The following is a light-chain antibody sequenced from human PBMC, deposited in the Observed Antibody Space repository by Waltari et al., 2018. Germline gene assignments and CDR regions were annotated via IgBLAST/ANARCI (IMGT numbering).Light chain of an antibody. V-gene: IGLV1-44*01. CDR1: SSNIGSNS. J-gene: IGLJ3*02. Sequence: QSVLTQPPSASGTPGRRVTISCAGSSSNIGSNSVNWYQQLPGTAPKLLIYSTSHRPSGLPDRLSGPKSGTSASLAISGLQSEDEADYYCAAWDDTLNGWVFGGGTKLTVL. CDR2: STS. CDR3: AAWDDTLNGWV.